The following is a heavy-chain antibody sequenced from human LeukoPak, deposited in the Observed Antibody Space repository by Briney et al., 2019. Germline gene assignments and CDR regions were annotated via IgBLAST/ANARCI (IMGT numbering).Heavy chain of an antibody. D-gene: IGHD3-22*01. Sequence: SETLSLTCIVSGGSISSSSYYWGWIRQPPGKGLEWIGSIYYSGSTYYNPSLKSRVTISVDTSKNQFSLRLSSVTAADTAVYYCATYVSSGNFDYWGQGTLVTVSS. CDR2: IYYSGST. CDR3: ATYVSSGNFDY. V-gene: IGHV4-39*07. J-gene: IGHJ4*02. CDR1: GGSISSSSYY.